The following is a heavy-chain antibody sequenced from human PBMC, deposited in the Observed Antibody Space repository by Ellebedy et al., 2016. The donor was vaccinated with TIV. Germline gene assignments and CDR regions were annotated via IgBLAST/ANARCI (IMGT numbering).Heavy chain of an antibody. Sequence: GESLKISCAASGFTLSSSAMSWVRQAPGKGLEWVSAILVNGSPYYADSVKGRFTISRDDSKNTLYLLANSLRAEDTAVYFCAKGGTWEWGQGTLVTVSS. J-gene: IGHJ4*02. CDR1: GFTLSSSA. CDR2: ILVNGSP. V-gene: IGHV3-23*01. D-gene: IGHD3-16*01. CDR3: AKGGTWE.